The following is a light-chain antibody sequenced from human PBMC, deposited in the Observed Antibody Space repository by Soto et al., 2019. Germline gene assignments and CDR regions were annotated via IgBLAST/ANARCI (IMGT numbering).Light chain of an antibody. J-gene: IGLJ3*02. CDR1: SSNIATNS. CDR2: DND. V-gene: IGLV1-44*01. Sequence: QSVLTQPPSAPGIPGQRVTFSGLGGSSNIATNSVNWYLQLPGMPPKLVIYDNDQRPSGVHDRFSGSKSGTSASLAISGLQSDDEADYFCAAWDDTLDGLVFGGGTKLTVL. CDR3: AAWDDTLDGLV.